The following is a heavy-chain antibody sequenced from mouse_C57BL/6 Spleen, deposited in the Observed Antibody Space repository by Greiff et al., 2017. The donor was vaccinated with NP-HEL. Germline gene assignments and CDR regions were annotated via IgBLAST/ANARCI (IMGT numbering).Heavy chain of an antibody. D-gene: IGHD1-1*01. CDR2: IDPNGGGT. Sequence: QVQLQQPGAELVKPGASVKLSCKASGYTFTSYWMHWVKQRPGRGLEWIGRIDPNGGGTKYNEKFKSKATLTVDKPSSTAYMQLSSLTAEDSAVYYCARTYGTSTRYYAMDYWGQGTSVTVSS. V-gene: IGHV1-72*01. CDR3: ARTYGTSTRYYAMDY. J-gene: IGHJ4*01. CDR1: GYTFTSYW.